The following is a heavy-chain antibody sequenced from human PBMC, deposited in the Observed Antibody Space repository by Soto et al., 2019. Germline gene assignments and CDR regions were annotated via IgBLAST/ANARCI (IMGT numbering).Heavy chain of an antibody. D-gene: IGHD3-3*01. CDR1: GFTFSTYW. CDR3: ARAEGPITVFGEALSGYFDF. CDR2: IKPDGSEK. J-gene: IGHJ4*02. V-gene: IGHV3-7*03. Sequence: GGSLRLSCAVSGFTFSTYWMSWVRQAPGKGLEWLASIKPDGSEKYYVDSVKGRFTISRDSAMDSLYLQMNSLRGEDTAVYYCARAEGPITVFGEALSGYFDFWGQGTLVTVSS.